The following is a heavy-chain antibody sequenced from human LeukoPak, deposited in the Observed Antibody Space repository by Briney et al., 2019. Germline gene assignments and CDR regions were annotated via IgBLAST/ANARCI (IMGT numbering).Heavy chain of an antibody. CDR3: AKARTAETYYDFWSGYGD. D-gene: IGHD3-3*01. J-gene: IGHJ4*02. Sequence: GGSLRLSCAASGFTFSSYAMSWVRQAPGKGLEWVSAISGSGGSTYYADSVKGRFTISRDNSKNTLYLQMNSLRAEDTAVYYCAKARTAETYYDFWSGYGDWGQGTLVTVSS. CDR2: ISGSGGST. V-gene: IGHV3-23*01. CDR1: GFTFSSYA.